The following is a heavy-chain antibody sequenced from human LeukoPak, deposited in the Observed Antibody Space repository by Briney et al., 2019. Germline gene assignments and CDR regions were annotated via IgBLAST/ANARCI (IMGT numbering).Heavy chain of an antibody. CDR3: ARGYHYGSGSYYTGYYYMDV. CDR1: GFTFSSYA. CDR2: ISSNGGST. D-gene: IGHD3-10*01. Sequence: GFLRLSCAASGFTFSSYAMHWVRQDPGKGLEYVSAISSNGGSTYYANSVKGRFTISRDNSKNTLYLQMGSLRAEDMAVYYCARGYHYGSGSYYTGYYYMDVWGKGTTVTVSS. J-gene: IGHJ6*03. V-gene: IGHV3-64*01.